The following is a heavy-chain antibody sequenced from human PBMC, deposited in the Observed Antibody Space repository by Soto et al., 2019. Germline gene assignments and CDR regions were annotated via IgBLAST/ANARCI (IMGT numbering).Heavy chain of an antibody. CDR3: ARVRIPNRYSSSWYADY. V-gene: IGHV1-69*12. CDR1: GGTFSSYA. D-gene: IGHD6-13*01. J-gene: IGHJ4*02. CDR2: IIPIVGTA. Sequence: QVQLVQSGAEVKKPGSSVKVSCKASGGTFSSYAISWVRQAPGQGLEWMGGIIPIVGTANYAQKFQGRVTITADESTSTAYMELSSLRSEDTAVYYCARVRIPNRYSSSWYADYWGQGTLVTVSS.